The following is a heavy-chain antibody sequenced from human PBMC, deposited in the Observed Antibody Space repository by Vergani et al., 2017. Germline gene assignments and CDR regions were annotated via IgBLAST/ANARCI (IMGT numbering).Heavy chain of an antibody. J-gene: IGHJ4*02. V-gene: IGHV4-34*01. Sequence: QVQLQQWGAGLLKPSETLSLTCAVYGGSFSGYYWSWIRQPPGKGLEWIGEINHSGSTNYNPSLKSRVTISVDTSKNQFSLKLSSVTAADTAVYYCARDTLAGYYFDYWGQGTLVTVSS. CDR1: GGSFSGYY. CDR3: ARDTLAGYYFDY. CDR2: INHSGST. D-gene: IGHD1-1*01.